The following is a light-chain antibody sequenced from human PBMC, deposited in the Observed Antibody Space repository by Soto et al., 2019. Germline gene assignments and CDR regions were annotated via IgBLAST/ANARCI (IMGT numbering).Light chain of an antibody. CDR1: QSVSNNY. Sequence: EIVLTQSPATLSLSPGERATLSCRASQSVSNNYLAWYQQKPGQAPRLLIYGASHRATGIPDRFSGSGSGTDFTLTISSLEPEDFAVYYCQQRSNWPPTFGGGTKV. CDR3: QQRSNWPPT. J-gene: IGKJ4*01. CDR2: GAS. V-gene: IGKV3-11*01.